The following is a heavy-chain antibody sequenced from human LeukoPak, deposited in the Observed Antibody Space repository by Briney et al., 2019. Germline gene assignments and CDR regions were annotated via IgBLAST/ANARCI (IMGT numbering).Heavy chain of an antibody. D-gene: IGHD3-22*01. CDR1: GFIFSTYS. V-gene: IGHV3-21*01. J-gene: IGHJ4*02. Sequence: PGGSLRLSCAASGFIFSTYSMNWVRQAPGKGLEWVSSISSSSSYIYYADSVKGRFTISRDNAKNSLYLQMNSLRAEDTAVYYCARARSLWSDDSSGYYLDYWGQGTLVTVSS. CDR3: ARARSLWSDDSSGYYLDY. CDR2: ISSSSSYI.